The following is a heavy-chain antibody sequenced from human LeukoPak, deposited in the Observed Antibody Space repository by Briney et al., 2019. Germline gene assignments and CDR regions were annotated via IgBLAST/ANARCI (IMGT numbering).Heavy chain of an antibody. CDR2: INWNGGST. J-gene: IGHJ4*02. D-gene: IGHD4-17*01. CDR3: ARDFDYGDYVDAFDI. V-gene: IGHV3-20*04. CDR1: GFTFSNYW. Sequence: GGSLRLSCAASGFTFSNYWMHWVRQAPGKGLEWVSGINWNGGSTGYADSVKGRFTISRDNAKNSLYLQMNSLRAEDTALYYCARDFDYGDYVDAFDIWGQGTLVTVSS.